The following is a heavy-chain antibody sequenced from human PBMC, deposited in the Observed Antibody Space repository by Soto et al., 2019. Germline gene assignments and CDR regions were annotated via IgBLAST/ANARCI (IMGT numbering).Heavy chain of an antibody. CDR3: ARELVVVTAIQGDYYYYGMDV. D-gene: IGHD2-21*02. CDR2: INPNSGGT. V-gene: IGHV1-2*02. CDR1: GSTFTGYY. J-gene: IGHJ6*02. Sequence: ASVKVSCKASGSTFTGYYMHWVRQAPGQGLEWMGWINPNSGGTNYAQKFQGRVTMTRDTSISTAYMELSRLRSDDTAVYYCARELVVVTAIQGDYYYYGMDVWGQGTTVTVSS.